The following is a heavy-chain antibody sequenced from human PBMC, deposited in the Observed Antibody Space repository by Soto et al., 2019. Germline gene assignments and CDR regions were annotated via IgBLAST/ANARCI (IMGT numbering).Heavy chain of an antibody. CDR1: GGSMSSSNW. CDR2: IYHSGST. CDR3: AREVDSYGTPRLDAFDI. J-gene: IGHJ3*02. Sequence: QVQLQEAGPGLVKPSGTLSLTCAVCGGSMSSSNWWSWVRQPPGKGLEWIGEIYHSGSTNYNPSLKSRVTISVDKSKNQFSLKLSSVTAADTAVYYCAREVDSYGTPRLDAFDIWGQGTMVTVSS. V-gene: IGHV4-4*02. D-gene: IGHD5-18*01.